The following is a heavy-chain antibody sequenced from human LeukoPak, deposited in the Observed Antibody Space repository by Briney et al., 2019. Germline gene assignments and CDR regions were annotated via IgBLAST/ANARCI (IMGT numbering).Heavy chain of an antibody. CDR3: ARDGLAEGIVVLNWFDP. V-gene: IGHV1-69*01. J-gene: IGHJ5*02. CDR2: IIPIFGTA. Sequence: SVKVSCTASGGTFSSYAISWVRQAPGQGLEWMGGIIPIFGTANYAQKFQDRVTITADESTSTAYMELSSLRSEDTAVYYCARDGLAEGIVVLNWFDPWGQGTLVTVSS. CDR1: GGTFSSYA. D-gene: IGHD2-2*01.